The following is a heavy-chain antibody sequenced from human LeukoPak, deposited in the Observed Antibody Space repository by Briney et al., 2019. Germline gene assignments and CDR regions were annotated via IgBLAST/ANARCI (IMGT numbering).Heavy chain of an antibody. V-gene: IGHV4-39*01. CDR3: QSRFLEWLLDY. CDR1: GGSISSNNYY. CDR2: IYYGGYT. D-gene: IGHD3-3*01. Sequence: SETLSLTCTVSGGSISSNNYYWGWIRQPPGKGLERIGSIYYGGYTYYNPSLKSRVTISVDTSKNQFSLKLSSVTAADTAIYYCQSRFLEWLLDYWGQGTLVTVSS. J-gene: IGHJ4*02.